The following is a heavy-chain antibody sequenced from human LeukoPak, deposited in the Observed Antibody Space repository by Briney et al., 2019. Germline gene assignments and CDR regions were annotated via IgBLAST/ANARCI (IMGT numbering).Heavy chain of an antibody. D-gene: IGHD3-10*01. CDR3: ARGMGVRFDP. CDR1: GFTFSNAW. J-gene: IGHJ5*02. V-gene: IGHV3-23*01. CDR2: ISGSGGST. Sequence: GGSLRLSCAASGFTFSNAWMSWVRQAPGKGLEWVSAISGSGGSTYYADSVKGRFTISRDNSKNTLYLQMNSLRAEDTAVYYCARGMGVRFDPWGQGTLVTVSS.